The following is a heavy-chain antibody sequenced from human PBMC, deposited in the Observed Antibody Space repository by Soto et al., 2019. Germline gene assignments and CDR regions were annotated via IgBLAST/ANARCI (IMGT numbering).Heavy chain of an antibody. CDR3: AISGLYVTDYGGNFNY. Sequence: QVQLVQSGAEVKKPGSSVKVSCKASGGTFSSYAISWVRQAPGQGLEWMGGIIPIFGTANYPQKFQGRVTITADESTSRAYMELSSLRSEDTAVYYCAISGLYVTDYGGNFNYWGQGTLVTVSS. V-gene: IGHV1-69*12. CDR1: GGTFSSYA. D-gene: IGHD4-17*01. CDR2: IIPIFGTA. J-gene: IGHJ4*02.